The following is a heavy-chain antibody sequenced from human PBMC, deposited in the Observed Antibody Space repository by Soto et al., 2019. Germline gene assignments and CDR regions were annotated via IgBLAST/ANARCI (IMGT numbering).Heavy chain of an antibody. CDR1: GGTFSSYT. J-gene: IGHJ4*02. V-gene: IGHV1-69*02. CDR2: IIPILGIA. Sequence: QVQLVQSGAEVKKPGSSVKVSCKASGGTFSSYTISWVRQAPGQGLEWMGRIIPILGIANYAQKFQGRVTITADKSTSTAYMELSSLRSEDTAVYYCALGCMVRGATPFDYWGQGTLVTVSS. D-gene: IGHD3-10*01. CDR3: ALGCMVRGATPFDY.